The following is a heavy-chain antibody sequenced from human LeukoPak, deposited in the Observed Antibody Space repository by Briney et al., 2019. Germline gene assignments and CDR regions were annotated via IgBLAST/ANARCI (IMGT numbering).Heavy chain of an antibody. V-gene: IGHV5-51*01. D-gene: IGHD1-1*01. Sequence: GESLKISCKGSGYSFTNYWIGWVRQMPGKGLEWMGIIYPGDSDTRYSPSFQGQVTISADKSISTAYLQWSSLKASDTATYYCARRVELERFDYWGQGTLVTVSS. J-gene: IGHJ4*02. CDR2: IYPGDSDT. CDR3: ARRVELERFDY. CDR1: GYSFTNYW.